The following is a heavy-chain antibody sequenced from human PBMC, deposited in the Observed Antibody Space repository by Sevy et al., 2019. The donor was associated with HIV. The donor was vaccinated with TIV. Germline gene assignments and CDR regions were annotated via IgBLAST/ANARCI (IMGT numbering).Heavy chain of an antibody. J-gene: IGHJ6*02. CDR2: IAHIGNYR. CDR3: AKNRPPGGSYFSRHGMDV. Sequence: GGSLRLSCTASGFTFSTYDIHWVRQAPGKGLEWVAIIAHIGNYRYYSDSVRGRFSMSRDNSKNTAYLQMSSLSVEDTAVYYCAKNRPPGGSYFSRHGMDVWGRGTTVTVSS. V-gene: IGHV3-30*18. D-gene: IGHD3-16*01. CDR1: GFTFSTYD.